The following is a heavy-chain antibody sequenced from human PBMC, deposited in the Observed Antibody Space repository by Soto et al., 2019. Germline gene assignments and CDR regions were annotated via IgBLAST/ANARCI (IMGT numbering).Heavy chain of an antibody. J-gene: IGHJ4*02. Sequence: ASVKVSCKASGYTFTGYYMHWVRQAPGQGLEWMGWINPNSGGTNYAQKFQGRVTMTRDTSISTAYMELSRLRSDDTAVYYCARYSGYSGYDYVDYYYDSSGYDYWGQGTLVTVSS. CDR1: GYTFTGYY. CDR3: ARYSGYSGYDYVDYYYDSSGYDY. D-gene: IGHD3-22*01. V-gene: IGHV1-2*02. CDR2: INPNSGGT.